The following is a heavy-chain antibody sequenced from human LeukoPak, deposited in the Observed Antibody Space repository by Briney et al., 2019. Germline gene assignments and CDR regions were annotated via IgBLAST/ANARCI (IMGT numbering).Heavy chain of an antibody. Sequence: GGSLRLSCAPSGFTFSDYYMIWIRQAPRKGLEWVSYISSSGSTIDYPDSVKGRCTISRDNAKKSLYLQMNSLRAEDTAVYYCAREMVGVTFDSWGQGTLVTVSS. J-gene: IGHJ4*02. D-gene: IGHD1-26*01. CDR2: ISSSGSTI. V-gene: IGHV3-11*01. CDR1: GFTFSDYY. CDR3: AREMVGVTFDS.